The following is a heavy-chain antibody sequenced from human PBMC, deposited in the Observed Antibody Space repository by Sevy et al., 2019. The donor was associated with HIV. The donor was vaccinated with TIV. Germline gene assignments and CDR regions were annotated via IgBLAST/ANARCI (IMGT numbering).Heavy chain of an antibody. CDR1: GGSISSYY. CDR2: IYYSGST. Sequence: SETLSLTCTVSGGSISSYYWSWIRQPPGKGLEWIGYIYYSGSTNYNPSLKSRVTISVDTSKNQFSLKLSSVTAADTAVYYCASGGGGYGSGSYIDYWGQGTLVTVSS. D-gene: IGHD3-10*01. J-gene: IGHJ4*02. CDR3: ASGGGGYGSGSYIDY. V-gene: IGHV4-59*13.